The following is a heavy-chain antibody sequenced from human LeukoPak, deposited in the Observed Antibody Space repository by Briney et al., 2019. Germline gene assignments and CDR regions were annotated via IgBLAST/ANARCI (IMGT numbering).Heavy chain of an antibody. CDR2: IYHSGST. J-gene: IGHJ4*02. Sequence: SETQSLTCTVSGYSISSGYYWGWIRQPPGKGLEWIGSIYHSGSTYYNPSLKSRVTISVDTSKNQFSLKLSSVTAADTAVYYCARPGLRQYYFDYWGQGTLVTVSS. CDR1: GYSISSGYY. CDR3: ARPGLRQYYFDY. D-gene: IGHD4-17*01. V-gene: IGHV4-38-2*02.